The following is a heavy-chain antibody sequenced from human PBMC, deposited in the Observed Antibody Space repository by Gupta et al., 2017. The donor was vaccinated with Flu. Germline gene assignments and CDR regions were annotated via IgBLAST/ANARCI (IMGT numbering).Heavy chain of an antibody. CDR3: AKRRYTSLSLQNWFDT. CDR2: IYPFNSNT. V-gene: IGHV5-51*03. CDR1: EDIFRNYW. D-gene: IGHD2-2*01. J-gene: IGHJ5*02. Sequence: EVQLEQSGAEVKKTGESLKISCKASEDIFRNYWIGWVGQLPGKGLGWMGIIYPFNSNTHYSLSVHGHVTISVDKSISTVYLQWTSLKASDTARYYCAKRRYTSLSLQNWFDTWGQGTLVTVSS.